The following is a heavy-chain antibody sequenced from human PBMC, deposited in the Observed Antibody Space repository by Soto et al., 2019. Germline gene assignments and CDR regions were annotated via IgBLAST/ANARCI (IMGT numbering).Heavy chain of an antibody. CDR3: AKDISYSVTTGRSYLDY. CDR1: GFTFDDYA. J-gene: IGHJ4*02. D-gene: IGHD4-17*01. Sequence: GGSLRLSCAASGFTFDDYAMHWVRQAPGRGLEWVSGISWNSGSIDYADSVEGRFTMSRDNAKNSLYLQMNSLRAEDTALYYCAKDISYSVTTGRSYLDYWGQGILVTVSS. CDR2: ISWNSGSI. V-gene: IGHV3-9*01.